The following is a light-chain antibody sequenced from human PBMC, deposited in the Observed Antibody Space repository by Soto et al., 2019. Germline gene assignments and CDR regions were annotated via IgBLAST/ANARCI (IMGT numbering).Light chain of an antibody. CDR3: QQYNVYPLT. CDR1: QDINSW. V-gene: IGKV1D-16*01. CDR2: AAS. Sequence: DVQMTQSPSSLSASVGDRVTITCRASQDINSWLAWYQQKPGHAPKSLIYAASSLQTGVPSRFSGSESGTDFTLTISNLQPEDSATYYCQQYNVYPLTFGGGTKVEIK. J-gene: IGKJ4*01.